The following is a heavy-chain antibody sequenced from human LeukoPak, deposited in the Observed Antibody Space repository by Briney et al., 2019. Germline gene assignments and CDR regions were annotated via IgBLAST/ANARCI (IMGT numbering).Heavy chain of an antibody. D-gene: IGHD6-6*01. V-gene: IGHV4-39*01. Sequence: SETLSLTCTVSGGSISSSSYYWGWIRQPPGKGLEWIGSIYYSGSTYYNPSLKSRVTISVDTSKNQFSLKLSSVTAADTAVYYCATSGAARTRGTMGAGWYFDLWGRGTLVTVSS. CDR3: ATSGAARTRGTMGAGWYFDL. CDR1: GGSISSSSYY. J-gene: IGHJ2*01. CDR2: IYYSGST.